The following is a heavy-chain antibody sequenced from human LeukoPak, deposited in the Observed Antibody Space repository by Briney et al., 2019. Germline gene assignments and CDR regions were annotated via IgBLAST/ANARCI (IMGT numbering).Heavy chain of an antibody. CDR2: ISGSGGST. J-gene: IGHJ4*02. CDR3: TKGTIWLPFDY. Sequence: GGSLRLSCAASGFTFSNYAMSWARQAPGKGLEWVSAISGSGGSTYYADSVKGRFTISRDNSKDTLYLQMNSLRAEDTAVYYCTKGTIWLPFDYWGQGTLVTVSS. V-gene: IGHV3-23*01. CDR1: GFTFSNYA. D-gene: IGHD5-18*01.